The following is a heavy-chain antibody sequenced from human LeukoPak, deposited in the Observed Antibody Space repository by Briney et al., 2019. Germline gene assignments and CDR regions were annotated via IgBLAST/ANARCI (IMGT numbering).Heavy chain of an antibody. J-gene: IGHJ5*02. D-gene: IGHD6-6*01. CDR3: TTDMTARHH. CDR1: GFTFSSAW. Sequence: GGSLRLSCAASGFTFSSAWMTWVRQAPGKGLEWVGRIKSKTDGGTTDYAAPVKGRFIISRDDSKNTLYLQMNNLKTEDTAVYYCTTDMTARHHWGQGSLVTVSS. V-gene: IGHV3-15*01. CDR2: IKSKTDGGTT.